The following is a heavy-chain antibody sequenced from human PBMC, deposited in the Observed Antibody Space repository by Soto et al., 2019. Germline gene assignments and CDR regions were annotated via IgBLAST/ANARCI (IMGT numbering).Heavy chain of an antibody. CDR2: IIPIFGTA. CDR1: GGTFSSYA. V-gene: IGHV1-69*01. Sequence: QVQLVQSGAEVKKPGSSVKVSCKASGGTFSSYAISWVRQAPGQGLEWMGGIIPIFGTANYAQKFQGRVTITADESTSTAYMELSSLRSEDTAAYYCARTPLGSSWSPGSYYFDYWGQGTLVTVSS. CDR3: ARTPLGSSWSPGSYYFDY. J-gene: IGHJ4*02. D-gene: IGHD6-13*01.